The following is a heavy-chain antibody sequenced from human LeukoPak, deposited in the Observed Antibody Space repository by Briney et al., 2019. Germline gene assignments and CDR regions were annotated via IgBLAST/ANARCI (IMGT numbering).Heavy chain of an antibody. Sequence: NPGGSLRLSCAASGFTFSSFSMNWVRQAPGKGLEWVSCISSGGDYKHYADSVKGRLTISRDNAKNSLYLQMNSLGAEDTAVYFCARIQDGTYCSGDCYSGYRCFDLWGRGTLLTVSS. J-gene: IGHJ2*01. CDR3: ARIQDGTYCSGDCYSGYRCFDL. D-gene: IGHD2-21*02. CDR2: ISSGGDYK. V-gene: IGHV3-21*06. CDR1: GFTFSSFS.